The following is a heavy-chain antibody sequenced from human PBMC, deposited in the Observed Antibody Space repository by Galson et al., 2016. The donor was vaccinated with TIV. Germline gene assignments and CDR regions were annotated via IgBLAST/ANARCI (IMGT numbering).Heavy chain of an antibody. J-gene: IGHJ5*02. CDR3: ARLVSRSWYADWFDP. CDR1: EYTFTNDH. Sequence: SVKVSCKASEYTFTNDHIHWVRQVSGQGPEWVGWMNPDNAKTGFAQKFQGRVAMTRNTSVSTVYMELSMLTSEDTAVYYCARLVSRSWYADWFDPWGQGTLVTVSS. CDR2: MNPDNAKT. V-gene: IGHV1-8*01. D-gene: IGHD6-13*01.